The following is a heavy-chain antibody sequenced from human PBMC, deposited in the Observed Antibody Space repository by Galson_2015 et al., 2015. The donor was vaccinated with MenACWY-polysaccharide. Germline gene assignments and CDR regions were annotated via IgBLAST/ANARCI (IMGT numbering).Heavy chain of an antibody. V-gene: IGHV4-34*01. CDR1: GGSFSGHY. J-gene: IGHJ3*02. Sequence: ETLSLTCAVYGGSFSGHYWNWIRQPPGKGLEWIGEINHSGTTNYNPSLKSRLTISVDASKNQFSLKLSSVTAADTAVYYCATGYCSGGSCYSGDAFDIWGQGTMVTVSS. D-gene: IGHD2-15*01. CDR3: ATGYCSGGSCYSGDAFDI. CDR2: INHSGTT.